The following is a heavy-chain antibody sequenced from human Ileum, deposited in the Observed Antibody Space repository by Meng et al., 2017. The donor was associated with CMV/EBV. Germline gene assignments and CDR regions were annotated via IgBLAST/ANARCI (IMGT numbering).Heavy chain of an antibody. D-gene: IGHD6-13*01. V-gene: IGHV1-46*01. CDR2: INPSGGST. CDR1: GYTFTSYY. CDR3: ARLVRKNYNWFDP. Sequence: KASGYTFTSYYMHWVRQAPGQGLEWMGIINPSGGSTSYAQKFQGRVTMTRDTSTSTVYMELSSLRSEDTAVYYCARLVRKNYNWFDPWGQGTLVTVSS. J-gene: IGHJ5*02.